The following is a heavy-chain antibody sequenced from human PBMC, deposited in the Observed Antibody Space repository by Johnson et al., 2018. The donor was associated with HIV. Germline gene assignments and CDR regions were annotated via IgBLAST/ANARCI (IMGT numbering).Heavy chain of an antibody. J-gene: IGHJ3*01. Sequence: QVQLVESGGGVVQPGRSLRLSCVASGFRFSSYAVHWVRRAPGKGLEWVAVISYDGSNKYYADSVRGRFTISRDNAKNSLFLQMNSLSAEDTAIYYCARDPPGRAFDVWGLGTTVTVSS. CDR3: ARDPPGRAFDV. V-gene: IGHV3-30*04. CDR2: ISYDGSNK. CDR1: GFRFSSYA.